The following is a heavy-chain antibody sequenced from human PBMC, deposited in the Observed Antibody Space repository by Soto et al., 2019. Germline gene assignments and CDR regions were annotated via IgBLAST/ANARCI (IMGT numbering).Heavy chain of an antibody. Sequence: LRLSCAASGFTFSDSYMSWIRQAPWKGLEWISYITFSGNTVYYADSLKGRFTISRDNAKNSLYLQMNRLRAEETAVYYCARVSWREKYGMDVWGQGTTVTVSS. J-gene: IGHJ6*02. CDR2: ITFSGNTV. CDR1: GFTFSDSY. V-gene: IGHV3-11*01. CDR3: ARVSWREKYGMDV.